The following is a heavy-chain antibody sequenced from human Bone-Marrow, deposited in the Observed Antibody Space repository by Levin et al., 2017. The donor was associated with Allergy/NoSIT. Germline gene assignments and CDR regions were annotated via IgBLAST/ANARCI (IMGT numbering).Heavy chain of an antibody. J-gene: IGHJ4*02. D-gene: IGHD1-1*01. CDR3: ARDRYNSHKSGYKDY. Sequence: GGSLRLSCAVSGFSLSDYAVHWVRQAPGKGLEWVAVVSFDGTKTYADSVKGRFTISSDNSKNTVGLQMNSLQPNDTALYFCARDRYNSHKSGYKDYWGRGTLVTVSS. V-gene: IGHV3-30*04. CDR2: VSFDGTKT. CDR1: GFSLSDYA.